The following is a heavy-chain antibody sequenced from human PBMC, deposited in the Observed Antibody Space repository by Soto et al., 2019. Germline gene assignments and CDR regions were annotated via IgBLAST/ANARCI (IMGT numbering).Heavy chain of an antibody. J-gene: IGHJ4*02. CDR1: GFTFSSYG. V-gene: IGHV3-30*03. Sequence: QVQLVESGGGVVQPGRSLRLSCAASGFTFSSYGMHWVRQAPGKGLEWVAVISYDESNKYYADSVKGRFTISRDNSKTTLYLQINSLRAEDAAVYYCARRGYGHDYWGQGTLVTVSS. CDR2: ISYDESNK. CDR3: ARRGYGHDY. D-gene: IGHD5-12*01.